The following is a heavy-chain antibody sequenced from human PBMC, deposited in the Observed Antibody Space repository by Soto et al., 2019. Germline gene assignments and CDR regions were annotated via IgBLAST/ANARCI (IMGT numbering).Heavy chain of an antibody. D-gene: IGHD2-2*01. CDR2: MNPNSGNT. J-gene: IGHJ6*03. Sequence: QVPLVQSGAEVKKPGASVKVSCKASGYTFTSYDINWVRQATGQGLEWMGWMNPNSGNTGYAQKFQGRVTMTRNTSISTAYMELSSLRSEDTAVYYCARGRGYCSSTSCLYYYYMDVWGKGTTVTVSS. V-gene: IGHV1-8*01. CDR1: GYTFTSYD. CDR3: ARGRGYCSSTSCLYYYYMDV.